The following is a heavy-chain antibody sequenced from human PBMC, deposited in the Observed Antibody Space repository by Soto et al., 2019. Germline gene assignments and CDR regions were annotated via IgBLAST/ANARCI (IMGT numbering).Heavy chain of an antibody. Sequence: GGSLRLSCEASGFTFNTYSMHWVRQPPGKGLEWLAAIWYDGTQKYYADSVKGRFITSRDNSKKTLYLEMNSLRAEDTAVYYCARAGGTTVTGLWHFDSWGQGTLVTVSS. CDR2: IWYDGTQK. CDR3: ARAGGTTVTGLWHFDS. CDR1: GFTFNTYS. V-gene: IGHV3-33*01. D-gene: IGHD4-17*01. J-gene: IGHJ4*02.